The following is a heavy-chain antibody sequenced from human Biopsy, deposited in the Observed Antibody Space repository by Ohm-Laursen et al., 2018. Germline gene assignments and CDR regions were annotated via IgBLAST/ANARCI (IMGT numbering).Heavy chain of an antibody. CDR3: ARGGADFHGTDS. D-gene: IGHD3-3*01. V-gene: IGHV3-11*04. Sequence: SLRLSCTASGFTVSDNHISWIRQAPGKGLEWVSSITRDGFYMFYADSVKGRFTISRDYAKNLVSLEMNSLRVEDTAVYYCARGGADFHGTDSWGQGTLVSVSS. CDR2: ITRDGFYM. CDR1: GFTVSDNH. J-gene: IGHJ4*02.